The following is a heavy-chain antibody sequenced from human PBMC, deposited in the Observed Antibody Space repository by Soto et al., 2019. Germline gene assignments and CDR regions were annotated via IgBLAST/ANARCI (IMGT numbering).Heavy chain of an antibody. J-gene: IGHJ5*02. D-gene: IGHD3-16*01. CDR2: INPQTGGT. V-gene: IGHV1-2*02. Sequence: ASVKVSCKASGYTFTGYYIHWVREAPGQGLEWMGWINPQTGGTSYAQKFQGRVTMTRDISIATAYMELSSLRSDDTAIYYCARMATFGSLNWFDPWGQGTLVTVSS. CDR1: GYTFTGYY. CDR3: ARMATFGSLNWFDP.